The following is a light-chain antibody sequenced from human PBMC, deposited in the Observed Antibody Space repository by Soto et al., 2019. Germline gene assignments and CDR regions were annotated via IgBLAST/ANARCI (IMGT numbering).Light chain of an antibody. CDR2: GAS. CDR3: HQYDSWT. CDR1: QSVSSSY. V-gene: IGKV3-20*01. J-gene: IGKJ1*01. Sequence: IVLTQYPGTLPWSPGESATRSFRASQSVSSSYLAWYQQKPGQAPRLLIYGASSRATGIPDRFSGSGSGTDFTLTISRLEPEDFAVYYCHQYDSWTFGQGTKVDIK.